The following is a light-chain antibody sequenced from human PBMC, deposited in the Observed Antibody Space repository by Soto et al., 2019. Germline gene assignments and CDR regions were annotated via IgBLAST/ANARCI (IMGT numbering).Light chain of an antibody. CDR3: QQFGNSPTT. J-gene: IGKJ5*01. CDR2: DAS. Sequence: EMVLTQSPGTLSLSPGERATLSCRASQSVDSNYLAWYQHKPGQAPRLLISDASSRATGIPDRFSGSGSGTDFTLTISRLEPEDFAVYYCQQFGNSPTTFGQGTRLEIK. CDR1: QSVDSNY. V-gene: IGKV3-20*01.